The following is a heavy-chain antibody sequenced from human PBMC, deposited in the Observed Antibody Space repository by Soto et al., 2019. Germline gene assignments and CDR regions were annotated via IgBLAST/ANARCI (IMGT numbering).Heavy chain of an antibody. J-gene: IGHJ4*02. D-gene: IGHD3-22*01. CDR1: GGSFSGFY. CDR3: ARGRANEVITPFDY. CDR2: INHSGST. Sequence: SETLSLTCAVYGGSFSGFYXSWIRQPPGKGLEWIGEINHSGSTNYNPSLKSRVTISVDTSKNQFSLKLSSVTAADTAVYYCARGRANEVITPFDYWGQGTLVTVSS. V-gene: IGHV4-34*01.